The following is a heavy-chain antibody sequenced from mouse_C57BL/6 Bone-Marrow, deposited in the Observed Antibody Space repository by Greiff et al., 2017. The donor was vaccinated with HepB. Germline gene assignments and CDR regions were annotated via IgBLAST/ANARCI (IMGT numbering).Heavy chain of an antibody. CDR2: IRNKANGYTT. J-gene: IGHJ1*03. D-gene: IGHD1-1*01. CDR1: GFTFTDYY. CDR3: ARYGYYGSSLYWYFDV. V-gene: IGHV7-3*01. Sequence: DVQLVESGGGLVQPGGSLSLSCAASGFTFTDYYMSWVRQPPGKALEWLGFIRNKANGYTTEYSASVKGRFTISRDNSQSILYLQMNALRAEDSATYYCARYGYYGSSLYWYFDVWGTGTTVTVSS.